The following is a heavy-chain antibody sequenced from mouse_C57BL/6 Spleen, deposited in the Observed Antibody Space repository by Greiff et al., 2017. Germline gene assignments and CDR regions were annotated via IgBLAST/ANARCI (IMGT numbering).Heavy chain of an antibody. J-gene: IGHJ4*01. CDR1: GFTFSDYG. Sequence: EVKLMESGGGLVKPGGSLKLSCAASGFTFSDYGMHWVRQAPEKGLEWVAYISSGSSTIYYADTVKGRFTLSRDNAKNTLFLQMTSLRSEDTAMYYCARPFPYYAMDYWGQGTSVTVSS. CDR3: ARPFPYYAMDY. CDR2: ISSGSSTI. V-gene: IGHV5-17*01.